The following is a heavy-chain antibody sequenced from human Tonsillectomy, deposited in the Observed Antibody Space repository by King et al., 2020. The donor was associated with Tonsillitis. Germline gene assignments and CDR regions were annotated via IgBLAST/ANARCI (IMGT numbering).Heavy chain of an antibody. CDR1: GFTVSDHY. V-gene: IGHV3-72*01. Sequence: QLVQSGGSLVQPGGSLRLSCAASGFTVSDHYMDWVRQAPGKGLEWVGRSRNKANSYAAEYAASVKGRFTTLRADSKNSVYLQMNSLKTEDSAVYYCTRASSGAANDYWGQGTLVTVSS. D-gene: IGHD6-19*01. J-gene: IGHJ4*02. CDR2: SRNKANSYAA. CDR3: TRASSGAANDY.